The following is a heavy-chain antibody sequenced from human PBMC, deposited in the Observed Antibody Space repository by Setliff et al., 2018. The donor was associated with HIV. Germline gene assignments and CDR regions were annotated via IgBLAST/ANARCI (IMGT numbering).Heavy chain of an antibody. CDR1: GFTFSTYW. D-gene: IGHD4-17*01. V-gene: IGHV3-7*01. CDR2: IKQDGSEK. Sequence: SLRLSCAASGFTFSTYWMSWVRQAPGKGLEWVANIKQDGSEKFYVDSVKGRFTISRDNAKNSLYLQMDSLRAEDTAVYYCARDPYPYFDYGDWYFDLWGRGTLVTVSS. J-gene: IGHJ2*01. CDR3: ARDPYPYFDYGDWYFDL.